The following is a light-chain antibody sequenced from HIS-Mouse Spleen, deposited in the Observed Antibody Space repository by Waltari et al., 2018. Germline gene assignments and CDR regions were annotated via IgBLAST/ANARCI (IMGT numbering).Light chain of an antibody. J-gene: IGLJ2*01. CDR3: SSYTSSSTLEV. CDR1: SSDVGGYNY. Sequence: QSALTQPASVSGSPGQSITISFTGTSSDVGGYNYVSWYQQHPGKAPKLMIYDVSNRPSGVSNRVSGSKSGNTASLTISGLQAEDEADYYCSSYTSSSTLEVFGGGTKLTVL. CDR2: DVS. V-gene: IGLV2-14*01.